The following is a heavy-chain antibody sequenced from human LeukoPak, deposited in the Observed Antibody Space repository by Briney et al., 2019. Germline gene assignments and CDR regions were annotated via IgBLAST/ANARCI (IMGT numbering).Heavy chain of an antibody. CDR2: ISSSGSTI. V-gene: IGHV3-48*03. CDR1: GFTFSSYE. J-gene: IGHJ4*02. CDR3: ARAQPQFHYGSGSYQYYLDY. D-gene: IGHD3-10*01. Sequence: GGSLRLSCAASGFTFSSYEMNWVRQAPGKGLEWVSYISSSGSTIYYADSVKGRFTISRDNAKNSLYLQMNSLRAEDTAVYYCARAQPQFHYGSGSYQYYLDYWGQGTLVTVSS.